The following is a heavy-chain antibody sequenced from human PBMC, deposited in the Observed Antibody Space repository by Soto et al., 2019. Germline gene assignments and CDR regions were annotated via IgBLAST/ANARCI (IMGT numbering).Heavy chain of an antibody. Sequence: EVQLLESGGGLVQPGGSLRLSCAASGFTFSSYAMSWVRQAPGKGLEWVSAISGSGGSTYYADSVKGRFTISRDNSKNTLYLQMNSLRAEDTAVYYCAKPDRRSTHYYYYYYMDVWGKGTTVTVS. CDR3: AKPDRRSTHYYYYYYMDV. CDR2: ISGSGGST. CDR1: GFTFSSYA. J-gene: IGHJ6*03. V-gene: IGHV3-23*01.